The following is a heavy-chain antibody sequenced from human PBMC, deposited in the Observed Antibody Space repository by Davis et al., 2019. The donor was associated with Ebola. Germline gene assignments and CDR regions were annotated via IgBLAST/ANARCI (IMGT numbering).Heavy chain of an antibody. J-gene: IGHJ5*02. Sequence: AASVKVSCKASGGTFSSYAISWVRQAPGQGLEWMGWISAYNGNTNYAQKLQGRVTMTTDTSTSTAYMELRSLRSEDTAVYYCARECSDGVHWWFDPWGQGTLVTASS. CDR3: ARECSDGVHWWFDP. CDR1: GGTFSSYA. CDR2: ISAYNGNT. D-gene: IGHD2-15*01. V-gene: IGHV1-18*01.